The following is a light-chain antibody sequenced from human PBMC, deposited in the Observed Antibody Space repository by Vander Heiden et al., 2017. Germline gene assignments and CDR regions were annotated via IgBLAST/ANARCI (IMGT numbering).Light chain of an antibody. CDR1: QSVSSY. CDR2: DAS. Sequence: EIVLTQSPATLSLSPGERATLSCRASQSVSSYLAWYQQKPGQAPRLLIYDASNRATGIPARFTARGSGTDFTLTISSLEPEDFAVYSCQQCSNSPTFGQGTRPEI. J-gene: IGKJ5*01. CDR3: QQCSNSPT. V-gene: IGKV3-11*01.